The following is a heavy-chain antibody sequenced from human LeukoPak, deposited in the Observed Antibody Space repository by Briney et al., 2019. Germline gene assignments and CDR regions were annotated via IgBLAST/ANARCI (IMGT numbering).Heavy chain of an antibody. V-gene: IGHV4-39*01. CDR1: GGSISSSSYY. J-gene: IGHJ4*02. CDR2: IYYSGST. D-gene: IGHD3-22*01. CDR3: ARVRHYYDSSGYYYPDY. Sequence: SETLSLTCTVSGGSISSSSYYWGWIRQPPGKGLEWIGSIYYSGSTYYNPSLKSRVTISVDTSKNKFSLKLSSVTAADTAVYYCARVRHYYDSSGYYYPDYWGQGTLVTVSS.